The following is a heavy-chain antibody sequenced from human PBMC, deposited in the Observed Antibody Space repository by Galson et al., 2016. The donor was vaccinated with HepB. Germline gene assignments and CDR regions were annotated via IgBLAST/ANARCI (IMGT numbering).Heavy chain of an antibody. CDR2: ISYDGGSN. D-gene: IGHD6-19*01. CDR1: GFTFSRIA. V-gene: IGHV3-30*04. CDR3: AMGNSGWPDY. J-gene: IGHJ4*02. Sequence: SLRLSCAASGFTFSRIAMHWVRQAPGKGLKRVAVISYDGGSNYYADPVKGRFTISRDNSKNTLYLQMNSLRAEDTAVYYCAMGNSGWPDYWGQGTLVTVSS.